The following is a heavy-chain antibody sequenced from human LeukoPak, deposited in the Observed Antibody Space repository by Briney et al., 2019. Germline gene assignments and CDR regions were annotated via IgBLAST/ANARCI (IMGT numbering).Heavy chain of an antibody. CDR2: IYYSGST. D-gene: IGHD5-24*01. J-gene: IGHJ4*02. V-gene: IGHV4-59*01. Sequence: SSETLSLTCTVSGGSISRYYWSWIRQPPGKGLEWIGYIYYSGSTNYNPSLKSRVTISVDTSKNQFSLKLSSVTAADTAVYYCARDSDGYNPYYFDCWGQGTLVTVSS. CDR3: ARDSDGYNPYYFDC. CDR1: GGSISRYY.